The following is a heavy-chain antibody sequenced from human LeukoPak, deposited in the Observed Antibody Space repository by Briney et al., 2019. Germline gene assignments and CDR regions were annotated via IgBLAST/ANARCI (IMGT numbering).Heavy chain of an antibody. J-gene: IGHJ4*02. Sequence: GGSLRLSCAASGFNLSSHYMDWVRQGPGKGLVWVSRLKSDGRSTKYADSVKGRFTISRDDAKNTLYLQMTSLRVEDTAIYFCGRSTLETHYFDHWGQGTLVTVSA. CDR3: GRSTLETHYFDH. CDR1: GFNLSSHY. CDR2: LKSDGRST. D-gene: IGHD1-1*01. V-gene: IGHV3-74*01.